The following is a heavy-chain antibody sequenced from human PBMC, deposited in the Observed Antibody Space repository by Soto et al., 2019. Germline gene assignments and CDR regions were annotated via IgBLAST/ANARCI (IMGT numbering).Heavy chain of an antibody. CDR2: IYISGNT. CDR3: ARGVLRYYHYGMDV. V-gene: IGHV4-4*08. CDR1: GDSVSSYY. Sequence: QVQLQESGPGLVKPSETLSLSCTVSGDSVSSYYWSWIRQLPGRGLEWIGYIYISGNTNYNPSLKSRVTXXXXXXXXXXXXXXXXXXXXXTXVYYCARGVLRYYHYGMDVWGQGTTVTVSS. D-gene: IGHD2-21*01. J-gene: IGHJ6*02.